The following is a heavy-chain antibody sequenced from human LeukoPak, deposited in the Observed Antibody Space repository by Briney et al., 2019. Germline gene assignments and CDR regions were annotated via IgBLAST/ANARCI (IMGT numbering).Heavy chain of an antibody. CDR1: GYCITSYW. V-gene: IGHV5-51*01. D-gene: IGHD5-12*01. Sequence: GASLEISCKGSGYCITSYWIGWGRPMPGKGLEWVGIIYPGDSDTRYSPSFQGQVTISADKSISTAYLQWSSLKASDTAMYYCARQVDIVGSFDYWGQGTLVTVSS. CDR3: ARQVDIVGSFDY. CDR2: IYPGDSDT. J-gene: IGHJ4*02.